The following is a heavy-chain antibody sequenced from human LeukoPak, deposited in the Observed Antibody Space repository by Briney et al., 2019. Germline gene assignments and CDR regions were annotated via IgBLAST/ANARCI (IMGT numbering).Heavy chain of an antibody. V-gene: IGHV4-38-2*02. CDR2: IYHSGST. CDR3: ARDSPEYSSSFDWFDP. CDR1: GYSISSGYY. Sequence: SETLSLTCTVSGYSISSGYYWGWIRQPPGKGLEWIGSIYHSGSTYYNPSLKSRVTISVDTSKNQFSLKLSSVTAADTAVYYCARDSPEYSSSFDWFDPWGQGTLVTVSS. J-gene: IGHJ5*02. D-gene: IGHD6-6*01.